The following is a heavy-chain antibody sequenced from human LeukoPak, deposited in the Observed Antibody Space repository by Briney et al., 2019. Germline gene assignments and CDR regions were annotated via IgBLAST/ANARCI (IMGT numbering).Heavy chain of an antibody. V-gene: IGHV4-39*02. CDR1: GGSISSSSSY. J-gene: IGHJ3*02. Sequence: SETLSLTCSVSGGSISSSSSYWGWIRQPPGKGLEWIGSIYYSGSSFDNPALKSRVTISVDTSKNQFSLKLSSVTAADTAVYYCARDVATLAVAGAFDIWGQGTMVTVSS. CDR2: IYYSGSS. D-gene: IGHD6-19*01. CDR3: ARDVATLAVAGAFDI.